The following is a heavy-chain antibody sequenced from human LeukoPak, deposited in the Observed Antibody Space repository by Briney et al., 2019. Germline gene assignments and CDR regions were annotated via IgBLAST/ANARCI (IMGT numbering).Heavy chain of an antibody. Sequence: GSVKVSCKASGYTFSLYGITWVRQAPGQGLEWMGWISVYSGKNVQGRVTMTTDTSTNTAYLELRSLRSDDTAVYYCSRDIGRDTAFLGPNGYWGQGTLVIVSS. V-gene: IGHV1-18*01. J-gene: IGHJ4*02. CDR2: ISVYSG. D-gene: IGHD5-18*01. CDR3: SRDIGRDTAFLGPNGY. CDR1: GYTFSLYG.